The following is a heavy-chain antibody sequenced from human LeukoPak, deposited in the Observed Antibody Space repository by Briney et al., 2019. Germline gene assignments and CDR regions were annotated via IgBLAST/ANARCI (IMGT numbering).Heavy chain of an antibody. V-gene: IGHV3-11*05. Sequence: PGGSLRLSCAASGFSVSDYYMSWIRQSPGKGLEWTSYITSSAGSTKYADSVKGRFTISKDKAKNSVALQMNSLKSEDTAVYYCARERRGNYFAFESWGQGTLVTVSS. CDR3: ARERRGNYFAFES. CDR1: GFSVSDYY. CDR2: ITSSAGST. J-gene: IGHJ4*02. D-gene: IGHD3-16*01.